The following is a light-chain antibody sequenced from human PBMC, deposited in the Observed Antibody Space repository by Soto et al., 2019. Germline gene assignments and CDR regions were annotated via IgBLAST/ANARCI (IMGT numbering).Light chain of an antibody. CDR2: LGF. CDR3: MQALQTPYT. V-gene: IGKV2-28*01. J-gene: IGKJ2*01. CDR1: QRLLHSNGNIF. Sequence: EIVMTQSPPSLTVTPGEPASISCRSSQRLLHSNGNIFLDWYLQKPGQSPQLLIYLGFNRASGVLDRVSGSAAGTDFTLKISRVEAEDVGVYYCMQALQTPYTFGQGTKLEIK.